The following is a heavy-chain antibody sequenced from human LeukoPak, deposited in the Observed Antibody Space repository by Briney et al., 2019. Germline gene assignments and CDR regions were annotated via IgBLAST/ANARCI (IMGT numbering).Heavy chain of an antibody. CDR1: GGSISSSSYY. CDR2: IYTSGST. CDR3: ARGTLQLDP. D-gene: IGHD2-15*01. J-gene: IGHJ5*02. Sequence: SETLSLTCTVSGGSISSSSYYWGWIRQPPGKGLEWIGRIYTSGSTNYNPSLKSRVTMSVDTSKNQFSLKLSSVTAADTAVYYCARGTLQLDPWGQGTLVTVSS. V-gene: IGHV4-61*05.